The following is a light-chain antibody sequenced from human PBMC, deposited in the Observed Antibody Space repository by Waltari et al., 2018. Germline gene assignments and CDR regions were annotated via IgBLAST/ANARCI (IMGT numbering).Light chain of an antibody. Sequence: EIVLTQSPGTLSLSPGERATLSCRASQSVSRALAWYQQKPGQAPRLLIYGTSNRATGIPDGFSGSGSGTDFSLTISILEPEDVAVYFCQHYVRLPATFGQGTKVEIK. J-gene: IGKJ1*01. V-gene: IGKV3-20*01. CDR3: QHYVRLPAT. CDR2: GTS. CDR1: QSVSRA.